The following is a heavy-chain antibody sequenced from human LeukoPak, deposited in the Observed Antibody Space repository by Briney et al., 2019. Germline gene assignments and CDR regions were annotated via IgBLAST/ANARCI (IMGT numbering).Heavy chain of an antibody. V-gene: IGHV1-8*01. Sequence: ASVKVSCKASGYTFTSYDINWVRQATGQGLEWMGWMNPNSGNTGYAQKFQGRVTMTRNTSISTAYMELSSLRSEDTAVYYCARDYDFWSGYYLHYYMDVWGKGTTVTVSS. J-gene: IGHJ6*03. CDR1: GYTFTSYD. CDR3: ARDYDFWSGYYLHYYMDV. CDR2: MNPNSGNT. D-gene: IGHD3-3*01.